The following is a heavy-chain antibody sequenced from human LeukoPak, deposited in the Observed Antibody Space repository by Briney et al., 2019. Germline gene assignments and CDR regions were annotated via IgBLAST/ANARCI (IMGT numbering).Heavy chain of an antibody. Sequence: GDSLKISCKGSGYSFSTYWIGWVRQMPGKGLEWMGIIYPGDSDTRYSPSFQGQVTISADKSISTAYLQWSTLKASDTAMYYCTRLIGGDSRDYWGQGTLVTVSS. CDR2: IYPGDSDT. V-gene: IGHV5-51*03. J-gene: IGHJ4*02. CDR3: TRLIGGDSRDY. CDR1: GYSFSTYW. D-gene: IGHD4-17*01.